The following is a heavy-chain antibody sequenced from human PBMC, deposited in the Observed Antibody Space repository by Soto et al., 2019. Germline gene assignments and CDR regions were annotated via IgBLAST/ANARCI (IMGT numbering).Heavy chain of an antibody. CDR2: ISGSGGST. Sequence: GSLRLSCAASGFTFSSYAMSWVRQAPGKGLEWVSAISGSGGSTYYADSVKGRFTISRDNSKNTLYLQMNSLRAEDTAVYYCAKDGSYDSSGYYLPNYFDYWGQGTLVTVSS. D-gene: IGHD3-22*01. J-gene: IGHJ4*02. CDR3: AKDGSYDSSGYYLPNYFDY. V-gene: IGHV3-23*01. CDR1: GFTFSSYA.